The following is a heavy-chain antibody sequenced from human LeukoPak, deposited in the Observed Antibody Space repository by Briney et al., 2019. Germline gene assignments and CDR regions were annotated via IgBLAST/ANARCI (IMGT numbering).Heavy chain of an antibody. D-gene: IGHD4-17*01. J-gene: IGHJ4*02. V-gene: IGHV1-18*01. CDR1: GYTFTNYA. CDR2: ISVRKGNT. CDR3: ARGNDHGDCWIDY. Sequence: ASVKVSCQISGYTFTNYAISWMRQAPGQGLEWMVWISVRKGNTNYTQKLQDRVTMTTDTSTSTAYMELRSLTSDDTAVYYCARGNDHGDCWIDYWGQGTLVTVSS.